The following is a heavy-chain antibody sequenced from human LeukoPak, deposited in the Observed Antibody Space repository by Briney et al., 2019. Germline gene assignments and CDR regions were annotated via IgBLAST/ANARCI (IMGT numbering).Heavy chain of an antibody. D-gene: IGHD1-26*01. J-gene: IGHJ6*03. CDR1: GYSISSGYY. CDR2: IYHSGST. Sequence: SETLSLTCTVSGYSISSGYYWGWIRQPPGKGLEWIGSIYHSGSTYYNPSLKSRVTISVDTSKNQFSLKLSSVTAADTAVYYCAVTSGSYHYYYYMDVWGKGTTVTVSS. CDR3: AVTSGSYHYYYYMDV. V-gene: IGHV4-38-2*02.